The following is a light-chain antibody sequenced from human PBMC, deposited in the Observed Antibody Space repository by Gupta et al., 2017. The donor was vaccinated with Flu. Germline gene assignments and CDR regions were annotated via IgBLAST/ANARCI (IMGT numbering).Light chain of an antibody. CDR1: QSVSRD. V-gene: IGKV3-11*01. CDR2: DAS. J-gene: IGKJ4*02. Sequence: IVLPQSPATLSLSPGERATLSCRASQSVSRDLVWYQQKPGQAPRLLIYDASNRATGVPARFSGTGSGTDFTLTISSLEPEDFAVYCCQQRRSWPPLTFGGGTKVESK. CDR3: QQRRSWPPLT.